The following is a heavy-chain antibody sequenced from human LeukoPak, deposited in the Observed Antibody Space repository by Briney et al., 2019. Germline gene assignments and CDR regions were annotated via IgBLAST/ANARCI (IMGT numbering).Heavy chain of an antibody. J-gene: IGHJ4*02. V-gene: IGHV3-23*01. CDR1: GFTFSSYA. Sequence: PGGSVRPSCAASGFTFSSYAMSWVRQAPGKGLEWVSGISGSGSSTYYADSVKGRFNISRDNSKNMVYLQMNRLRADDTAVYRCAKEGYASSWYRFDYWGQGTLVTVSS. CDR2: ISGSGSST. D-gene: IGHD6-13*01. CDR3: AKEGYASSWYRFDY.